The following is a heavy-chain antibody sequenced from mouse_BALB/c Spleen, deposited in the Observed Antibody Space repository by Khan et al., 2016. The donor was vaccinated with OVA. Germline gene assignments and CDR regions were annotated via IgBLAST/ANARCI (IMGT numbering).Heavy chain of an antibody. V-gene: IGHV1-20*02. CDR1: GYSFTGYF. CDR3: ARKNGSDFDY. J-gene: IGHJ2*01. CDR2: INPHIGET. Sequence: VQLQQSGPELVKPGASVKISCKASGYSFTGYFMNWVMQSHGKSLEWIGRINPHIGETFYNQKFKGEATLTVDESSSTVYMELRSLASEDSAVYYCARKNGSDFDYWGQGTTLTVSS. D-gene: IGHD1-1*01.